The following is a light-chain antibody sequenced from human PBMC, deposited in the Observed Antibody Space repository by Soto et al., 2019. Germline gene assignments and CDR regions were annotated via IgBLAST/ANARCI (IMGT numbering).Light chain of an antibody. V-gene: IGKV3-15*01. J-gene: IGKJ5*01. Sequence: EIEMTQSPGTLSVSPGERVTLSCRAGQGVTTYFAWYQQKPGQAPRLLIYDVSTRATGVPARFSGTGSETDFTLTISGLQSEDFAVYFCQQYNNWPYPFGQGTRLEIK. CDR1: QGVTTY. CDR3: QQYNNWPYP. CDR2: DVS.